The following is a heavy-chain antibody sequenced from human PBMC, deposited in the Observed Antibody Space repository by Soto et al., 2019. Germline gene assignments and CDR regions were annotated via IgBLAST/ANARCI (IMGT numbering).Heavy chain of an antibody. D-gene: IGHD6-13*01. CDR1: GFTFSSYG. CDR3: ARAPLSSWALDY. CDR2: IWYDGSNK. V-gene: IGHV3-33*01. Sequence: GGSLRLSCAASGFTFSSYGMHWVRQAPGKGLEWVAVIWYDGSNKYYADSVKGRFTISRDNSKNTLYLQMNSLRAEDTAVYYCARAPLSSWALDYWGQGTLVTVSS. J-gene: IGHJ4*02.